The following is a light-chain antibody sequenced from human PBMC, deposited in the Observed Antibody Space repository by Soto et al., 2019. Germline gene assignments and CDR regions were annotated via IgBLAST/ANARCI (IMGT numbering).Light chain of an antibody. CDR2: RAS. CDR1: QSISNW. V-gene: IGKV1-5*03. Sequence: DIQMTQSPSTLSASVGDRVTITCRASQSISNWLAWYQQKPGKAPKLLIYRASALERGVPSRFTGSGSGTEFTLTISSLQPDDFAIYFCQQYNTDSHTFGQRTKLEIK. J-gene: IGKJ2*01. CDR3: QQYNTDSHT.